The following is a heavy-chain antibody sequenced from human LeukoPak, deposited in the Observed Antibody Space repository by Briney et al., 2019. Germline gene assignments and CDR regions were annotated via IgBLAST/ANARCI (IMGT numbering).Heavy chain of an antibody. Sequence: PSETLSLTCTVSGGSISSSSYYWGWIRQPPGKGLEWIGSIYYSGSTYYNPSLKSRVTISVDTSKNQFSLKLSSVTAADTAVYYCARSGGASAVDYWGQGTLVTVSS. CDR1: GGSISSSSYY. J-gene: IGHJ4*02. D-gene: IGHD3-16*01. V-gene: IGHV4-39*01. CDR2: IYYSGST. CDR3: ARSGGASAVDY.